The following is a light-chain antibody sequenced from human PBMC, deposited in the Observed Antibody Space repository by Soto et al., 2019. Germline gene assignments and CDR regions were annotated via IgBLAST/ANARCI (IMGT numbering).Light chain of an antibody. CDR1: SSDVGDYNY. Sequence: QSALTQPASVSGSPGQSFTISCTGTSSDVGDYNYVSWYQQHPGKAPKLMIYEVSNRPSGVSNRFSGSKSGNTASLTISGLQAEDEADYYCSSYTSSNTWVFGGGTKLTVL. J-gene: IGLJ3*02. CDR2: EVS. V-gene: IGLV2-14*01. CDR3: SSYTSSNTWV.